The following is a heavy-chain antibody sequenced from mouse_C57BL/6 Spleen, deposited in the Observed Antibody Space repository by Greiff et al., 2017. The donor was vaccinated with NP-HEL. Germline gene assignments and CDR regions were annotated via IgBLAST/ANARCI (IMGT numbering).Heavy chain of an antibody. CDR2: IDPNSGGT. D-gene: IGHD3-2*02. Sequence: VQLQQPGAELVKPGASVKLSCKASGYTFTSYWMHWVKQRPGRGLEWIGRIDPNSGGTKYNEKFKSKATLTVDKPSSTAYMQLSSLTSKDSAVYDCARSRTAQASAWVAYWGQGTLVTVSA. V-gene: IGHV1-72*01. J-gene: IGHJ3*01. CDR1: GYTFTSYW. CDR3: ARSRTAQASAWVAY.